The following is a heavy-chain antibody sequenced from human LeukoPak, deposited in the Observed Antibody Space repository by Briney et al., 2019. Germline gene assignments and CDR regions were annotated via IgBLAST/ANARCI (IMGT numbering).Heavy chain of an antibody. V-gene: IGHV3-30*03. D-gene: IGHD6-19*01. CDR2: ISYDGSNK. Sequence: GGSLRLSCAASGFTFSSFGMHWVRQAPGKGLEWVAVISYDGSNKYYADSVKGRFTISRDNSKNTLYLQMNSLRAEDTAVYYCAREPYSSGWYFSYYFDYWGQGTLVTVSS. CDR3: AREPYSSGWYFSYYFDY. CDR1: GFTFSSFG. J-gene: IGHJ4*02.